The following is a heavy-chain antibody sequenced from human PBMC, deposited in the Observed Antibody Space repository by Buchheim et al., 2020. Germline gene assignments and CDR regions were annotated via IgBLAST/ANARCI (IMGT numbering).Heavy chain of an antibody. D-gene: IGHD4-17*01. CDR1: GFTFSNAW. CDR2: IKTKTDGGAT. J-gene: IGHJ4*02. Sequence: EVQLVESGGGLVKPGGSLRLSCAASGFTFSNAWMSWVRQAPGKGLEWVGRIKTKTDGGATEYAAPVKGRFTISRDDSKNTLYLQMNNLKTEDTAVYYCILEDYGDYVCCHWGQGTL. CDR3: ILEDYGDYVCCH. V-gene: IGHV3-15*01.